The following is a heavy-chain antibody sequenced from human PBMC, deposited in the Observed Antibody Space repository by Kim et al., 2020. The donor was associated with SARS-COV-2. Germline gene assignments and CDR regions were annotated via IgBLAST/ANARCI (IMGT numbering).Heavy chain of an antibody. D-gene: IGHD3-22*01. CDR1: GYTFTSYA. Sequence: ASVKVSCKASGYTFTSYAMNWVRQAPGQGLEWMGWINTNTGNPTYAQGFTGRFVFSLDTSVSTAYLQISSLKAEDTAVYYCARVPLQYYYDSSGYYFRGAFDIWGQGTMVTVSS. CDR2: INTNTGNP. CDR3: ARVPLQYYYDSSGYYFRGAFDI. V-gene: IGHV7-4-1*02. J-gene: IGHJ3*02.